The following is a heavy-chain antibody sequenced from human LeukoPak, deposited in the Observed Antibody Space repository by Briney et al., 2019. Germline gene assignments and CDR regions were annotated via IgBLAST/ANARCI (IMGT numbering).Heavy chain of an antibody. V-gene: IGHV1-46*01. D-gene: IGHD3-10*01. J-gene: IGHJ5*02. CDR2: INPSGGST. CDR3: ARGRMVRGWGRLNWFDP. CDR1: GYTFTSYY. Sequence: ASVKVSCKASGYTFTSYYMHWVRQAPGQGLEWMGIINPSGGSTSYAQKFQGRVTMTRDTSISTAYMELSRLRSDDTAVYYCARGRMVRGWGRLNWFDPWGQGTLVTVSS.